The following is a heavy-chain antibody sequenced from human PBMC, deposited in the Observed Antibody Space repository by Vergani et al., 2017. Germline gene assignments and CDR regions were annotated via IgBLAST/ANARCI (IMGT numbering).Heavy chain of an antibody. CDR3: ARAYALGIYYYYGMDV. CDR1: GFTFSSYE. CDR2: ISSSGSTI. D-gene: IGHD7-27*01. J-gene: IGHJ6*02. Sequence: EVQLVESGGGLVQPGGSLRLSCAASGFTFSSYEMNWVRQAPGKGLEWVSYISSSGSTIYYADSVKGRFTISRDNAKNSLYLQMNSLRAEDTAVYYCARAYALGIYYYYGMDVWGQGTTVTVAS. V-gene: IGHV3-48*03.